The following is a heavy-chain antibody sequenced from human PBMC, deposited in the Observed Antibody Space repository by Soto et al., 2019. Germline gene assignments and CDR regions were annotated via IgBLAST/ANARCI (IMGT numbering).Heavy chain of an antibody. V-gene: IGHV4-31*03. CDR2: IYYSGST. CDR1: GGSISSGGYS. Sequence: SETLSLTCTVSGGSISSGGYSWSWIRQHPGKGLEWIGYIYYSGSTYYNPSLKSRVTISVDTSKNQFSLKLSSVPAADTAGYYCASSRYGDYNTFDSWGQGTLVPVPS. CDR3: ASSRYGDYNTFDS. D-gene: IGHD4-17*01. J-gene: IGHJ4*02.